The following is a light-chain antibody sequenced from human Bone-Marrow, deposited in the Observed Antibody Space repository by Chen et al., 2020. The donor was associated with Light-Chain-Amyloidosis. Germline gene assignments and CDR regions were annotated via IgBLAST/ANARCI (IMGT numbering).Light chain of an antibody. CDR1: DFPTTY. V-gene: IGLV3-25*03. CDR3: QSADSSGTYEVI. J-gene: IGLJ2*01. CDR2: RDT. Sequence: SYALPQPPSASVSPGQTARITRAGDDFPTTYAYWYQQKPGQAPVLVIHRDTERPSGISERFSGSSSGTTATLTISGGQAEDEADYHCQSADSSGTYEVIFGGGTKLTVL.